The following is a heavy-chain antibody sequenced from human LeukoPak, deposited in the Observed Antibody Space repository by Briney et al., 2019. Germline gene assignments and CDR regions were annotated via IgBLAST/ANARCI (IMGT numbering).Heavy chain of an antibody. D-gene: IGHD3-22*01. Sequence: GSLRPPCAASGFTFSCYWMNWVRQAPGKGLEWVAKIKQDGSEKYYVDSVKGRFTISRDNAKNSLYLQMNSLRAEETAVYYCARASTYYDSSGYYYWGQGTLVTVSS. CDR2: IKQDGSEK. CDR3: ARASTYYDSSGYYY. J-gene: IGHJ4*02. V-gene: IGHV3-7*03. CDR1: GFTFSCYW.